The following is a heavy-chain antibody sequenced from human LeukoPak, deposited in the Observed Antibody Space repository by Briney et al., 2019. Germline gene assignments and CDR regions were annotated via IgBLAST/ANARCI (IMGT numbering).Heavy chain of an antibody. Sequence: SETLSLTCTVSGGSISSSNYYWGWIRQPPGKGLEWIGTIYYCGSTYYNSSLKSRVTISVDTSKNHFSLKVSSVTATDTAMYYCARHGALCTGGSCTRFDPWGQGTLVTVSS. V-gene: IGHV4-39*01. CDR3: ARHGALCTGGSCTRFDP. D-gene: IGHD2-15*01. J-gene: IGHJ5*02. CDR1: GGSISSSNYY. CDR2: IYYCGST.